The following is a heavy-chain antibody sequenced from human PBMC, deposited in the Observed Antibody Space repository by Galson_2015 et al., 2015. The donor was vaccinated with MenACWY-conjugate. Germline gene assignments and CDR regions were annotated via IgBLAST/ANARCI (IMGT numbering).Heavy chain of an antibody. V-gene: IGHV4-59*08. CDR3: AAGTRLPTYPYYYYYGMDV. CDR1: GGSISSYY. J-gene: IGHJ6*02. CDR2: IYYSGST. D-gene: IGHD6-13*01. Sequence: ETLSLTCTVSGGSISSYYWSWIRQPPGKGLEWIGYIYYSGSTNYNPSLKSRVTISVDTSKNQFSLRLSSVTAADTAVYYCAAGTRLPTYPYYYYYGMDVWGQGTTVTVSS.